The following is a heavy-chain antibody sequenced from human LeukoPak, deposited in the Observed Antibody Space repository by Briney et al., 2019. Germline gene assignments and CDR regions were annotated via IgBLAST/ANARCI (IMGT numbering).Heavy chain of an antibody. D-gene: IGHD2-2*01. J-gene: IGHJ5*02. Sequence: GGSLRLSCAASGFTFSSYGMHWVRQAPGKGLEWVAFIRYDGSNKYYADSVKGRFTISRDNSKNTLYLQMNSLRVEDTAVYYCAKDVYQVQGGGSWGQGTLVTVPS. CDR3: AKDVYQVQGGGS. CDR1: GFTFSSYG. V-gene: IGHV3-30*02. CDR2: IRYDGSNK.